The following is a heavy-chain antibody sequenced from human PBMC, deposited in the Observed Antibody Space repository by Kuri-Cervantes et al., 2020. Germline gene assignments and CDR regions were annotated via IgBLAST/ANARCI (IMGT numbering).Heavy chain of an antibody. V-gene: IGHV4-61*05. CDR2: IYYSGST. D-gene: IGHD6-13*01. Sequence: SETLSLTCTVSGSSISSSYYWGWIRQPPGKGLEWIGYIYYSGSTNYNPSLKSRVTISVDTSKNQFSLKLSSVTAADTAFYYCARALIAAAGNFDYWGQGTLVTVSS. J-gene: IGHJ4*02. CDR3: ARALIAAAGNFDY. CDR1: GSSISSSYY.